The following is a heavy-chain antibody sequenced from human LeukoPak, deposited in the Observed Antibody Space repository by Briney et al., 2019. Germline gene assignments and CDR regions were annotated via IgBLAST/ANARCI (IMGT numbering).Heavy chain of an antibody. CDR1: GFTFSSYA. Sequence: GGSLRLSCAASGFTFSSYAMSWVRQAPGKWLECVSAISGSGGSTYYADSVKGRFTISRDNSKNTLYLQMNSLRAEHTVVYYCAKDGAYYYDSSCYRNWGQGTLVTVSS. V-gene: IGHV3-23*01. D-gene: IGHD3-22*01. CDR3: AKDGAYYYDSSCYRN. CDR2: ISGSGGST. J-gene: IGHJ4*02.